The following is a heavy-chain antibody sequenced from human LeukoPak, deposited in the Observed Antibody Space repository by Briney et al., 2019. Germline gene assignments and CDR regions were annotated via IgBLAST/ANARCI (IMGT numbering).Heavy chain of an antibody. Sequence: GGSLRLSCAASGFTFSSYAMTWVRQAPGKGLEWVSSISSSSSYIYYADSVKGRFTISRDNAKNSLYLQMNSLRAEDTAVYYCAIDSTKGRYYYMDVWGKGTTVTVSS. V-gene: IGHV3-21*01. CDR1: GFTFSSYA. D-gene: IGHD2-2*01. CDR3: AIDSTKGRYYYMDV. J-gene: IGHJ6*03. CDR2: ISSSSSYI.